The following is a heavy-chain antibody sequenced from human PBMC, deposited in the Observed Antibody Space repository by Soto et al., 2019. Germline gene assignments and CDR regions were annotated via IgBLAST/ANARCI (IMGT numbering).Heavy chain of an antibody. CDR1: GGTFSSYA. J-gene: IGHJ6*02. D-gene: IGHD3-16*02. V-gene: IGHV1-69*12. Sequence: QVQLVQSGAEVKKPGSSVKVSCKASGGTFSSYAISWVRQAPGQGLEWMGGIIPIFGTANYAQKFQGRVTIAAKESTSRAYMERSSLRDEDTAVYYGGGERGVPGLSRRGGMDVGGQGTTVTVSS. CDR2: IIPIFGTA. CDR3: GGERGVPGLSRRGGMDV.